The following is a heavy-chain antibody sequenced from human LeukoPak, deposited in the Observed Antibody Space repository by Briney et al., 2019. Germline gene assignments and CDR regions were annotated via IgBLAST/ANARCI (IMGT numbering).Heavy chain of an antibody. CDR3: ATVTITARDY. V-gene: IGHV3-23*01. CDR2: ISGSGGST. J-gene: IGHJ4*02. Sequence: GGSLRLSCAASGFTVSSNYMGWVRQAPGKGLEWVSAISGSGGSTYYADSVKGRFTISRDNSKNTLYLQMNSLRAEDTAVYYCATVTITARDYWGQGTLVTVSS. D-gene: IGHD4-17*01. CDR1: GFTVSSNY.